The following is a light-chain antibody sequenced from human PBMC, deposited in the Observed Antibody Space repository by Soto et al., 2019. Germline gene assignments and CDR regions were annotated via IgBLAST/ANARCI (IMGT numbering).Light chain of an antibody. CDR2: GAS. J-gene: IGKJ1*01. Sequence: EIVMTQSPATLYVSPGERATLSCRSSQSVSSNLAWCQQKPGQAPRLLLHGASTRATGIPARFSGSGSWTGFTLAINSLQSEDFAVYDCQQYTNWRWTFGQGPKVVIK. CDR1: QSVSSN. CDR3: QQYTNWRWT. V-gene: IGKV3-15*01.